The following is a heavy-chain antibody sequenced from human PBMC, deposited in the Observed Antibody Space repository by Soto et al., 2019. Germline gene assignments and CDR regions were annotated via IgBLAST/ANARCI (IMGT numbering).Heavy chain of an antibody. CDR2: IYYSGRT. CDR3: AKNLPRTGRFDY. J-gene: IGHJ4*02. V-gene: IGHV4-39*01. Sequence: SETLSLTCTLSGASITSTTYFWAWIRQPPGKGLEWVGSIYYSGRTYYNPSLRSRVTISVDRSKNQFSLTMSSVTAADTAVDYCAKNLPRTGRFDYWGQGTSVTVSS. CDR1: GASITSTTYF.